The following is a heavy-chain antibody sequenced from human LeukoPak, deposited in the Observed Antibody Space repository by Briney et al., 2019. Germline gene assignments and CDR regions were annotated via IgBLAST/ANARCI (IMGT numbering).Heavy chain of an antibody. Sequence: ASVKVSCKASRYTFTGYYMHWVRQAPGQGLEWMGWINPNSSGTSYAQKFQGRVTMTRDTSINTAYMELSSLTSDDTAVYYCARDIFTVPARNAFDIWGQGTMVTVSS. CDR3: ARDIFTVPARNAFDI. CDR1: RYTFTGYY. J-gene: IGHJ3*02. V-gene: IGHV1-2*02. D-gene: IGHD2-2*01. CDR2: INPNSSGT.